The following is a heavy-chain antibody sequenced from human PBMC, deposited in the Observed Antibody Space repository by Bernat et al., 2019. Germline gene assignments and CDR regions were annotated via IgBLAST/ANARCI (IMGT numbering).Heavy chain of an antibody. V-gene: IGHV3-7*01. CDR3: ARSGSAGSLDY. CDR2: INEGGSEK. CDR1: GFTFSIYC. J-gene: IGHJ4*02. Sequence: EVRLVESGGGLVQPGGSLRLSCAASGFTFSIYCMTWVRQAPGKGLEWVADINEGGSEKYYVDSVKGRFTISRDNAKNSLYLEVNSLRAEDTAVYYCARSGSAGSLDYWGQGTLVTVSS. D-gene: IGHD6-25*01.